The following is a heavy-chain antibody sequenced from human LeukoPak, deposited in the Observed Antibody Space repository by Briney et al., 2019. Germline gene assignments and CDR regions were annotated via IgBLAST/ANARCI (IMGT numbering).Heavy chain of an antibody. CDR2: ISSSSSYI. V-gene: IGHV3-21*01. CDR1: GFTFSSYS. Sequence: GGSLRLSCAASGFTFSSYSMNWVRQAPGKGLEWVSSISSSSSYIYYADSVKGRFTISRDNAKNSLYLQMNSLRAEDTAVYYCAGDLAYYYDSSGYQPPGYWGQGTLVTVSS. CDR3: AGDLAYYYDSSGYQPPGY. D-gene: IGHD3-22*01. J-gene: IGHJ4*02.